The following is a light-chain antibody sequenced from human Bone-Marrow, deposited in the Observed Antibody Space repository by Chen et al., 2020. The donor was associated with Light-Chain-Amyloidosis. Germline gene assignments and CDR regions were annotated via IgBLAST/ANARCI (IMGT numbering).Light chain of an antibody. J-gene: IGLJ3*02. CDR1: NIGSKS. CDR3: QVWDSSSDHHWV. CDR2: YDS. Sequence: SYVLTQPPSVSVAPRQTARITCGGNNIGSKSVHWYQQKPGQAPVLVIYYDSDRPSGIPERFSGSNSGNTATLTISRVEAGDEADYYCQVWDSSSDHHWVFGGGTKLTVL. V-gene: IGLV3-21*04.